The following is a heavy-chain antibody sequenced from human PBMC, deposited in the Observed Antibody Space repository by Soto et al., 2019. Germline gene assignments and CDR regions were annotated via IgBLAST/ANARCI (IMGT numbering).Heavy chain of an antibody. J-gene: IGHJ4*02. D-gene: IGHD6-19*01. CDR1: GFSFSSSA. Sequence: EVQLLESGGGVVQPGGSLRLSCAAPGFSFSSSAMNWVRQAPGGGLEWVSSINGRGETTYYKPSVKGRFTISRDSSRDTLYLQMTSLRAEDSALYYCARSRDSNAWYSLDYWCQGTLVTVSS. V-gene: IGHV3-23*01. CDR2: INGRGETT. CDR3: ARSRDSNAWYSLDY.